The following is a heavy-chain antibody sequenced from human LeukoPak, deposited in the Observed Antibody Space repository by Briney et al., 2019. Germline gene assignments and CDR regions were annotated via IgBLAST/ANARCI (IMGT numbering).Heavy chain of an antibody. D-gene: IGHD5-18*01. J-gene: IGHJ4*02. CDR3: AREDYVDTAMVFDY. CDR1: GGSISSGGYY. V-gene: IGHV4-31*03. CDR2: IYYSGST. Sequence: SETLSLTCTVSGGSISSGGYYWSWIRQHPGKGLEWIGYIYYSGSTYYNPSLKSRVTISVDTAKNQVSLKLSSVTAVDTAVYYCAREDYVDTAMVFDYWGQGTLVTVSS.